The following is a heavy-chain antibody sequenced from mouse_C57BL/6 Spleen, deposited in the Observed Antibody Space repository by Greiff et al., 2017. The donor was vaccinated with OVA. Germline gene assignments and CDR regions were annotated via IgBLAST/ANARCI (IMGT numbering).Heavy chain of an antibody. CDR2: IYPGDGDT. J-gene: IGHJ2*01. D-gene: IGHD1-1*01. Sequence: QVQLQQSGAELVKPGASVKISCKASGYAFSSYWMNWVKQRPGKGLEWIGQIYPGDGDTNYNGKFKGKATLTADKSSSTAYMQLSSLTSEDSAVYFCARRLHYGISHFDYWGQGTTLTVSS. CDR1: GYAFSSYW. CDR3: ARRLHYGISHFDY. V-gene: IGHV1-80*01.